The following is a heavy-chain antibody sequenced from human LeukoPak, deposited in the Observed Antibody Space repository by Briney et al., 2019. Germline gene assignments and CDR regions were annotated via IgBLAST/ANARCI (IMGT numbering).Heavy chain of an antibody. CDR3: ARDVNGYPLGY. CDR1: GFTFSSYS. D-gene: IGHD5-18*01. V-gene: IGHV3-48*04. J-gene: IGHJ4*02. CDR2: ISSSSSTI. Sequence: GGSLRLSCAASGFTFSSYSMNWVRQAPGKGLEWVSYISSSSSTIYYADSVKGRFTISRDNAKNSLYLQMNSLRAEDTAVYYCARDVNGYPLGYWGQGTLVTVSS.